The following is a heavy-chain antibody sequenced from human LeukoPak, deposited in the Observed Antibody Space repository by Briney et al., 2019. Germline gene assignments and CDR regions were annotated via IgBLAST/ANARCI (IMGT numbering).Heavy chain of an antibody. CDR1: GGSISSYY. CDR3: ARTHQLLFVNWFDP. V-gene: IGHV4-59*01. CDR2: IYYSGST. Sequence: ASETLSLTCTVSGGSISSYYWSWIRQPPGKGLEWSGYIYYSGSTNYNPSLKSRVTISVDTSKNQFYLKLSPVTAADTAVYCCARTHQLLFVNWFDPWGQGTLVTVSS. J-gene: IGHJ5*02. D-gene: IGHD2-2*01.